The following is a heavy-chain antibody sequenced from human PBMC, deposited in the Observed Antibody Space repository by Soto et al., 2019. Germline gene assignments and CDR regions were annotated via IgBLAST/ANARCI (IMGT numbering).Heavy chain of an antibody. Sequence: QLQLQESGPGLVKPSETLSLTCTVSGGSISSSSYYWGWIRQPPGKGLEWIGSIYYSGSTYYNPSLKSRVTISVDTSKNQFSLQLSSVTAADTAVYYCARSLWFGELDHFGSDFDYWGQGTLVTVSS. CDR3: ARSLWFGELDHFGSDFDY. J-gene: IGHJ4*02. V-gene: IGHV4-39*01. CDR1: GGSISSSSYY. D-gene: IGHD3-10*01. CDR2: IYYSGST.